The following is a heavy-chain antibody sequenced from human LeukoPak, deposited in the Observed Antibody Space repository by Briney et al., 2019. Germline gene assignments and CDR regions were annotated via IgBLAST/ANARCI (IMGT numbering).Heavy chain of an antibody. V-gene: IGHV3-72*01. J-gene: IGHJ5*02. CDR2: IRNKANSYTT. Sequence: GGSLTLSCEASGFTFSDHYMDWVRQAPGKGLEWVGRIRNKANSYTTKYAASVAGRFTISRDDSKNSLYLQMSSLKTEDTAVHYCARGHCTGGSCYLGLSWGQGTLITVSS. CDR1: GFTFSDHY. CDR3: ARGHCTGGSCYLGLS. D-gene: IGHD2-15*01.